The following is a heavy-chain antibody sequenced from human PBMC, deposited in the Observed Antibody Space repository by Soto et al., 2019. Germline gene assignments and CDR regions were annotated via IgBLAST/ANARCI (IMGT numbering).Heavy chain of an antibody. Sequence: QVQLVQSGAEVKKPGSSVRVSCKASGDTFSFYSINWVRQAPGLGLEWMGRINPILSMSNYAQRFQGRVTVTADKSTSKAYMELSSLRSEDTAMYYCASSYGSGYRAFDYWGQGALVPVSS. CDR1: GDTFSFYS. CDR2: INPILSMS. J-gene: IGHJ4*02. CDR3: ASSYGSGYRAFDY. D-gene: IGHD3-10*01. V-gene: IGHV1-69*02.